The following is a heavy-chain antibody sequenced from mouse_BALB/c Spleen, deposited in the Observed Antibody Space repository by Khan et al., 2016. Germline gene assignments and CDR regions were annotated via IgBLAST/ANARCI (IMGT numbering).Heavy chain of an antibody. Sequence: EVKLLESGGGLVQPGGSLKLSCAASGFDFSRYWMSWVRPAPGKGLEWIGEINPDSSTINYTPSLKDKFIISSDNAKNTLYLQMSKVRSEDTALYYCARQGEYGYDVYWGQGTTLTVSS. D-gene: IGHD2-2*01. CDR3: ARQGEYGYDVY. J-gene: IGHJ2*01. CDR1: GFDFSRYW. CDR2: INPDSSTI. V-gene: IGHV4-1*02.